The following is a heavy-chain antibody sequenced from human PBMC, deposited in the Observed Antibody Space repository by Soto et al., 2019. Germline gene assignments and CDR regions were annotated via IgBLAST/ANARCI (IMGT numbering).Heavy chain of an antibody. J-gene: IGHJ4*02. V-gene: IGHV1-18*01. CDR2: ISAYTGNT. CDR3: ARAEAWGMIPVGWDY. Sequence: QGLEWMGWISAYTGNTNYAQKLQGRVPMTTDTSTSTAYMELRSLRSDDTAVYYCARAEAWGMIPVGWDYWGLGTPVTVSS. D-gene: IGHD3-16*01.